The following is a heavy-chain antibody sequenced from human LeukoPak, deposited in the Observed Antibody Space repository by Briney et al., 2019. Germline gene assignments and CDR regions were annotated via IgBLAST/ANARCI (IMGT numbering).Heavy chain of an antibody. D-gene: IGHD4-17*01. CDR2: ISGSGNT. V-gene: IGHV3-69-1*01. Sequence: PGGSLRLSCAASGFAFSYYAMSWVRQAPGKGLEWVSGISGSGNTHYTDSVKGRFTISRDNAKNSLYLQMNSLRVEDTAVYYCARHGDGFYYGMDVWGQGTTVTVSS. CDR1: GFAFSYYA. J-gene: IGHJ6*02. CDR3: ARHGDGFYYGMDV.